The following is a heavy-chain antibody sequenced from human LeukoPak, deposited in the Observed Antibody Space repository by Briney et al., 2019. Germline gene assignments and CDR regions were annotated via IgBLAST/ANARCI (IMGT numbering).Heavy chain of an antibody. V-gene: IGHV4-34*01. J-gene: IGHJ4*02. Sequence: SETLSLTCDVYGGSFSGYNWCWIRQSPGKGLEWIGEVDHNGSPLYNPSLESRVTISLDTSKSQFPLNLNSVTVADTAVYYCARGPDDPKSQWGQGTLVTVSA. CDR3: ARGPDDPKSQ. CDR2: VDHNGSP. D-gene: IGHD3-16*01. CDR1: GGSFSGYN.